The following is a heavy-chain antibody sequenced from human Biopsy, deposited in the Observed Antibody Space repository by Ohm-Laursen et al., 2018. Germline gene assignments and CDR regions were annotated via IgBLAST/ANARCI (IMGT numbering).Heavy chain of an antibody. Sequence: RSLRLSCTASGFRFDDYAMQWVRQAPGKGLEWVSGISWSSGTIGYADSVKGRFTVSRDNAKNSLFLQMNSLRAEDTALYYCVKSAYSSGFWEASDYWGQGTLVTVSS. CDR2: ISWSSGTI. CDR3: VKSAYSSGFWEASDY. D-gene: IGHD6-19*01. CDR1: GFRFDDYA. V-gene: IGHV3-9*01. J-gene: IGHJ4*02.